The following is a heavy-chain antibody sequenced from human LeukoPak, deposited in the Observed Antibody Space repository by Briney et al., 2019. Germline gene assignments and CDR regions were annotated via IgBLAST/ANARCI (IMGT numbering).Heavy chain of an antibody. CDR1: GGSISSYY. D-gene: IGHD2-15*01. CDR3: ARGEVAVVAANWFDP. V-gene: IGHV4-4*07. CDR2: IYTSGST. Sequence: KPSETLSLTCTVSGGSISSYYWSWIRQPAGKGLEWIGRIYTSGSTNYNPSLKSRVTMSVDTSKNQFSLKLSSVTAADTAVYYCARGEVAVVAANWFDPWGQGTLVTVSS. J-gene: IGHJ5*02.